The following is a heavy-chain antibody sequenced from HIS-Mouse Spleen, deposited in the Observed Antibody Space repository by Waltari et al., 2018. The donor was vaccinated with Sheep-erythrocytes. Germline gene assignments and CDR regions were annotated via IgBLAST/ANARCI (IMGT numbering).Heavy chain of an antibody. D-gene: IGHD6-19*01. J-gene: IGHJ4*02. V-gene: IGHV3-74*01. CDR3: ARSDIRSSGWLDY. CDR2: INSDGSST. Sequence: EVQLVESGGGLVQPGGSLRLSCAASGFTFSSYWMHWVRQAPGKGLVWVLRINSDGSSTSYADSGKGRFTISRDNAKNTLYLQMNSLRAEDTAVYYCARSDIRSSGWLDYWGQGTLVTVSS. CDR1: GFTFSSYW.